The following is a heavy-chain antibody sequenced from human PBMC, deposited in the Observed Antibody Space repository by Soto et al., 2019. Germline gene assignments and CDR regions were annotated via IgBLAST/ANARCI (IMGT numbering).Heavy chain of an antibody. V-gene: IGHV3-9*01. CDR2: ISWNSGDI. J-gene: IGHJ6*02. Sequence: EVQLVESGGDLVQPGRSLRLSCAASGFTFDDYAMHWVRLAPGKGLEWVSGISWNSGDIYYADSVKGRFTISRDNAKNSLYLQMNSLRPDDTAMYYCAKDAIHVLLGYTYGAGGMDVWGQGNTVTVSS. D-gene: IGHD5-18*01. CDR3: AKDAIHVLLGYTYGAGGMDV. CDR1: GFTFDDYA.